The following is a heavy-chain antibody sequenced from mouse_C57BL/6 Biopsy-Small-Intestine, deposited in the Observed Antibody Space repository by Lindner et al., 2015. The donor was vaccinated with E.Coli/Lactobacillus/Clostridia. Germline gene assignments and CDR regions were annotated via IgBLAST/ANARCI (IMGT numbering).Heavy chain of an antibody. CDR3: ARDGTWYFDV. CDR1: VYTFTNYW. CDR2: INPSSDYT. Sequence: VQLQESGAELAKPGASVKLSCMASVYTFTNYWMHWVKQRPGQGLEWIGYINPSSDYTKYNQKFKDKATLTADKSSSTAYMQLSRLTYEDSAVYYCARDGTWYFDVWGTGTTVTVSS. J-gene: IGHJ1*03. D-gene: IGHD2-1*01. V-gene: IGHV1-7*01.